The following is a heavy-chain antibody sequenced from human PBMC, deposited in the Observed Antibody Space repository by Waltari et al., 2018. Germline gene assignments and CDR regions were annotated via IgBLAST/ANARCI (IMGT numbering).Heavy chain of an antibody. D-gene: IGHD3-16*01. Sequence: EVQLVESGGGLVQPGGSLRLSCVALGFTFSDNAMHWVRQVPGKGRESISAIIADGSGTKYSDSVKGRFTISRDNSKNTVYLQMGSLRAEDTALYYCAREVWGYMESWGQGTTVTVSS. CDR2: IIADGSGT. CDR1: GFTFSDNA. V-gene: IGHV3-64*07. J-gene: IGHJ6*02. CDR3: AREVWGYMES.